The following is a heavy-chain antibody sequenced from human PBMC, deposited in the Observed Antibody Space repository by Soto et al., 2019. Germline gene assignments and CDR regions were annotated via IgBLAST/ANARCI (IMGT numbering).Heavy chain of an antibody. CDR3: ARVLSGEVRGVISPYYFYGMDV. J-gene: IGHJ6*02. D-gene: IGHD3-10*01. CDR2: IYYSGRT. V-gene: IGHV4-31*03. Sequence: TLSLTCTVSGGSISSGGYYWSWIRQHPGKGLEWIGYIYYSGRTYYNPSLKSRVTISVDTSKNQFSLKLSSVTAADTAVYYCARVLSGEVRGVISPYYFYGMDVWGQGTTVTVSS. CDR1: GGSISSGGYY.